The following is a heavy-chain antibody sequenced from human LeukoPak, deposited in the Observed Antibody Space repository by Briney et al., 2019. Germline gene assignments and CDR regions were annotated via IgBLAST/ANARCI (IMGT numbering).Heavy chain of an antibody. D-gene: IGHD6-13*01. CDR2: IKEDGSEK. CDR1: GFAFSNYW. CDR3: ASGRQLGY. J-gene: IGHJ4*02. V-gene: IGHV3-7*01. Sequence: GGSLRLACAASGFAFSNYWMSWVRQAPGKGLEWVANIKEDGSEKYYVDSVKGRFTISRDNARNSLYLQMNSLRAEDTAVYYCASGRQLGYWGQGTLVTVSS.